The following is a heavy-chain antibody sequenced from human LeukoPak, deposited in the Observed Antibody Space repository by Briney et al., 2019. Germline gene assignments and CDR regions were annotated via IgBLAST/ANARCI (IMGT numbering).Heavy chain of an antibody. D-gene: IGHD2/OR15-2a*01. J-gene: IGHJ6*02. V-gene: IGHV3-21*01. CDR1: GFSFNSYT. CDR2: ISPVSSYT. Sequence: GGSLRLSCLASGFSFNSYTMNWVREAPGKGLEWVSTISPVSSYTWYAESVKGRFTISRDNPKNSLYLQMDSLRAEDAAVYYCVRDVSRRIGMDVWGQGTTVTVSS. CDR3: VRDVSRRIGMDV.